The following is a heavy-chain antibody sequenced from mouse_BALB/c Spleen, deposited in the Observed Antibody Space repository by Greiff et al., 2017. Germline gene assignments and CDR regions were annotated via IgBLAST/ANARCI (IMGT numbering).Heavy chain of an antibody. CDR3: ARDGGYAMDY. CDR2: IDPENGNT. V-gene: IGHV14-1*02. CDR1: GFNIKDYY. Sequence: VQLQQSGAELVRPGALVKLSCKASGFNIKDYYMHWVKQRPEQGLEWIGWIDPENGNTIYDPKFQGKASITADTSSNTAYLQLSSLTSEDTAVYYCARDGGYAMDYWGQGTSVTVSS. J-gene: IGHJ4*01.